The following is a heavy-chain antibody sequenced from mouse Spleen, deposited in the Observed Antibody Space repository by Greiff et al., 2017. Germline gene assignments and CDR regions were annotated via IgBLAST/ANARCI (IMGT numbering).Heavy chain of an antibody. J-gene: IGHJ4*01. CDR2: IHHSDSDT. V-gene: IGHV1-74*01. Sequence: QVQLLQSGADLVKPGASVKVSCKASGFTFTSYWMPWVKQRPGQGLEWIGRIHHSDSDTNYNQKFKGRATLTVDKSSSTAYLQLSSLKSEDSAVYYCAIVHGDYEGAMDYWGQGTSVTVSS. D-gene: IGHD2-13*01. CDR1: GFTFTSYW. CDR3: AIVHGDYEGAMDY.